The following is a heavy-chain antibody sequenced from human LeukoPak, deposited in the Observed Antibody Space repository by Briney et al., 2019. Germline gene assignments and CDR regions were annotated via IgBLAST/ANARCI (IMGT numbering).Heavy chain of an antibody. CDR2: INEDGNKK. CDR3: ARDFFAFGGVIALLDY. J-gene: IGHJ4*02. Sequence: PGGSLRLSCTASGFTFSRYWMSWVRQAPGKGLEWVANINEDGNKKYSVDSVKGRFTISRDNAKKSLYLQMNSLRDEDTAVYYCARDFFAFGGVIALLDYWGQGTLVTVSS. V-gene: IGHV3-7*01. D-gene: IGHD3-16*02. CDR1: GFTFSRYW.